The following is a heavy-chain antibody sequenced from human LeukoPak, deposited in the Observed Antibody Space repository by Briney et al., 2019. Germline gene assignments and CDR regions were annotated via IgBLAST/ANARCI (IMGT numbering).Heavy chain of an antibody. V-gene: IGHV5-51*01. CDR3: ARLELERPAGYYFDY. Sequence: GESLKISCKGSGYSFTSYWIGWVRQMPGKGLEWMGIIYPGDSGTGYSPSFQGQVTISADKSISTAYLQWSSLKASDTAMYYCARLELERPAGYYFDYWGQGTLVTVSS. CDR2: IYPGDSGT. J-gene: IGHJ4*02. D-gene: IGHD1-1*01. CDR1: GYSFTSYW.